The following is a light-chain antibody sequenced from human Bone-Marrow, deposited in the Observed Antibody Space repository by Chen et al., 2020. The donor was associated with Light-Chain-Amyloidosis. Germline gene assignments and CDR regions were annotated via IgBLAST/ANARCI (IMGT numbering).Light chain of an antibody. V-gene: IGKV2-30*02. CDR3: RQGTHWPPVT. J-gene: IGKJ2*01. CDR1: QSLVHSDGNTY. CDR2: KVF. Sequence: DVVMSQSPLSLSVSLGQPASIPCRASQSLVHSDGNTYLNWFHQRPGQSPRRLIYKVFNRDSGVPDRFSVSGSCSEFTLKISRVDAEDVGIYYCRQGTHWPPVTFGQGTKLEIK.